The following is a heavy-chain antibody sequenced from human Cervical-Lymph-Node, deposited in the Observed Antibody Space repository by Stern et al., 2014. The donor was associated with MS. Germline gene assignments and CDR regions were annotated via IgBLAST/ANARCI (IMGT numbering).Heavy chain of an antibody. V-gene: IGHV4-39*01. CDR1: GGSISRSTYY. D-gene: IGHD5-24*01. Sequence: QVQLQESGPGLVKPSETLSLTCTVSGGSISRSTYYWGWIRQPPGKGLEWIGNIYYSGTTYYDPSLKSRVTISVHAATNQFSLKLNSVPAADTAVYYCARLTGIIDSWGQGTLVAVSS. CDR2: IYYSGTT. CDR3: ARLTGIIDS. J-gene: IGHJ4*02.